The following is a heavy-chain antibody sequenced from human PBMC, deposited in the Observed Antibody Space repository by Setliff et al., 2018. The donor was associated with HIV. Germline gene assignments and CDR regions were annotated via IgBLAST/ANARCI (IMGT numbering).Heavy chain of an antibody. Sequence: GASVKVSCKVSGYSRGNYGIVWVRQARGQGLEWMGGIIPMFGTGFYAQKFQGRVTITTDESTSTAHMELSSLRSEDTAVYYCARAPYSSSWGLDYWGQGTLVTVSS. J-gene: IGHJ4*02. CDR2: IIPMFGTG. CDR1: GYSRGNYG. CDR3: ARAPYSSSWGLDY. V-gene: IGHV1-69*05. D-gene: IGHD6-13*01.